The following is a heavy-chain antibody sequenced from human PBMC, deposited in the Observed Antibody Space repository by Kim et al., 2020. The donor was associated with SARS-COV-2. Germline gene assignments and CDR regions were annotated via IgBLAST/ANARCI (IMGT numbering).Heavy chain of an antibody. CDR1: GYTFTGYY. D-gene: IGHD3-9*01. J-gene: IGHJ5*02. CDR3: ARDRGYYDILTGYNWFDP. V-gene: IGHV1-2*06. Sequence: ASVKVSCKASGYTFTGYYMHWVRQAPGQGLEWMGRINPNSGGTNYAQKFQGRVTMTRDTSISTAYMELSRLRSDDTAVYYGARDRGYYDILTGYNWFDPWGQGTLVTVSS. CDR2: INPNSGGT.